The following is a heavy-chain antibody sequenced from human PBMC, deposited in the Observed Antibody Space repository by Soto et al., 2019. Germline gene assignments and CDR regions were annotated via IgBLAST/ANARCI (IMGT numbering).Heavy chain of an antibody. Sequence: GGSMRLSCAASGFTLSDYYMSWIRQAPGKGLEWVSYISSSSSYTNYADSVKGRFTISRDNAKNSLYLQMNSLRAEDTAVYYCARTSMEWLLYRGWFDPWGQGTLVTVSS. CDR2: ISSSSSYT. D-gene: IGHD3-3*01. CDR1: GFTLSDYY. CDR3: ARTSMEWLLYRGWFDP. V-gene: IGHV3-11*06. J-gene: IGHJ5*02.